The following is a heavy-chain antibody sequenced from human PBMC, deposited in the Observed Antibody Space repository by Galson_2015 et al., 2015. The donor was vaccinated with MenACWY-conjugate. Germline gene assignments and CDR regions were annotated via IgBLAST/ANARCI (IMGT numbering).Heavy chain of an antibody. Sequence: SLRLSCAASGFIFNNYWMSWVRQVPGKGRGWVAIINQDGGERYYVDSVRGQFTISRANARNSRYRKWSSLRAEDTAVYYCARDLGFYCSRNDCYSPYWGQGTLVTVSS. CDR1: GFIFNNYW. CDR3: ARDLGFYCSRNDCYSPY. D-gene: IGHD2-2*01. CDR2: INQDGGER. V-gene: IGHV3-7*03. J-gene: IGHJ4*02.